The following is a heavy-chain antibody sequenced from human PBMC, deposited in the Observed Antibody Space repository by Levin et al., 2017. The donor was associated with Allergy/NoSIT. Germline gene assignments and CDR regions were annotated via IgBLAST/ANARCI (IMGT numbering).Heavy chain of an antibody. D-gene: IGHD2-15*01. CDR1: GGSFSGYY. CDR2: INHSGST. CDR3: ARGRQGFRGNCSGGSCYSRWFDP. J-gene: IGHJ5*02. Sequence: SCAVYGGSFSGYYWSWIRQPPGKGLEWIGEINHSGSTNYNPSLKSRVTISVDTSKNQFSLKLSSVTAADTAVYYCARGRQGFRGNCSGGSCYSRWFDPWGQGTLVTVSS. V-gene: IGHV4-34*01.